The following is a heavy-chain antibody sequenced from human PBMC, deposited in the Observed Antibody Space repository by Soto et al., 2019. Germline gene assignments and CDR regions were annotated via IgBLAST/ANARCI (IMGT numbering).Heavy chain of an antibody. CDR2: INPNSGGT. CDR1: GYTFTGYY. J-gene: IGHJ4*02. D-gene: IGHD3-22*01. Sequence: ASVKVSCKASGYTFTGYYMHWVRQAPGQGLEWMGWINPNSGGTNYAQKFQGWVTMTRDTSISTAYMELSRLRSDDTAVYYCARGAGGLDYYDSSGRIDYWGQGTLVTVSS. CDR3: ARGAGGLDYYDSSGRIDY. V-gene: IGHV1-2*04.